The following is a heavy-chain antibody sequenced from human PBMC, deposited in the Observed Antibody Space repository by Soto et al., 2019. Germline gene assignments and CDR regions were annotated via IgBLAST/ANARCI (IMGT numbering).Heavy chain of an antibody. CDR1: GFTFSSHD. V-gene: IGHV3-13*01. J-gene: IGHJ2*01. Sequence: EVQLVESGGGLVQPGGSLRLSCVASGFTFSSHDMHWVRQVPGKGLEWVSGTGTIGYTYYTGTVKGRFIVAKEDDKNFLFLKIEKMRAGVSAVYYCARVHPCADGCWFLDLWGRGTVVTVSS. CDR3: ARVHPCADGCWFLDL. CDR2: TGTIGYT.